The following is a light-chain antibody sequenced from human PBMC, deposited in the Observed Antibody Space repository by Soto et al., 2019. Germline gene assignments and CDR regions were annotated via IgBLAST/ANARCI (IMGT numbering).Light chain of an antibody. CDR1: QSVGNN. J-gene: IGKJ1*01. Sequence: EIVMTQSPATLSVSPGERATRSCRASQSVGNNLAWYQQKPGQPPRLLIHGASTRATGIPARFSGSGSGTEFALTISSLQSEDFAVYYCQQCDDWPRTFGQGTKVDIK. V-gene: IGKV3-15*01. CDR3: QQCDDWPRT. CDR2: GAS.